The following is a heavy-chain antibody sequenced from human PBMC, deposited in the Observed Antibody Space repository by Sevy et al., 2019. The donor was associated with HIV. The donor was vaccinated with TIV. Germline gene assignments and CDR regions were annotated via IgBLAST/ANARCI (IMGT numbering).Heavy chain of an antibody. D-gene: IGHD3-10*02. CDR2: ISTSGNNI. CDR3: ARHVRWLGDAFDI. CDR1: GFIFTDYY. Sequence: GGSLRLSCEASGFIFTDYYMTWIRQAPGKGLEWLSYISTSGNNIHYADSVRGRFAVSRDNATNSLSLQMNSLRAEDTAVYYCARHVRWLGDAFDIWGHRAMVTVSS. J-gene: IGHJ3*02. V-gene: IGHV3-11*01.